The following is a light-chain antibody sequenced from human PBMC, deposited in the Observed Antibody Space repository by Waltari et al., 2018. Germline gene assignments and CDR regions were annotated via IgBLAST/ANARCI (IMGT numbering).Light chain of an antibody. V-gene: IGKV2-28*01. CDR1: QSLLYGNGFNY. CDR2: LGS. CDR3: MQGLQTPYT. Sequence: DIEMTQSPLSLPVTPGEQASISCRASQSLLYGNGFNYVDWYLQKPGQSPQLLIYLGSNRASGVSDRFSGSGSGTDFTLKISRVEAGDVGLYYSMQGLQTPYTFGRGTKLEIK. J-gene: IGKJ2*01.